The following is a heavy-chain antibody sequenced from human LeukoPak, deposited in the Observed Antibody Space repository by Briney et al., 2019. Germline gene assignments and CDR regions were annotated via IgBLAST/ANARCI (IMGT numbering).Heavy chain of an antibody. D-gene: IGHD2-2*03. CDR1: GFTFSVYG. CDR2: LGYDGSSE. Sequence: PGGSLRLSCAASGFTFSVYGMHWVRQAPGKGREGVAFLGYDGSSEYYVDSVKGRFTISRDNSKNTLYLQMNSLRPEDTALYYCGKSAGYCSTTTCPPPDYWGQGTLVTVSS. CDR3: GKSAGYCSTTTCPPPDY. J-gene: IGHJ4*02. V-gene: IGHV3-30*02.